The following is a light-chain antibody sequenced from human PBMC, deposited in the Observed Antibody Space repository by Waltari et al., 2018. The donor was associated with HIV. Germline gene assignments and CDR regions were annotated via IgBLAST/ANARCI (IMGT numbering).Light chain of an antibody. CDR1: NSGTKN. Sequence: SYEVTQPPSVSLALGQTATITYGGNNSGTKNVHWYRQKPGQPPVLVIYRDANRPSGVPERFSGSNSGNTATLTISRAQAGDEADYYCHVWDSNTEIFGTGTKVTVL. CDR2: RDA. J-gene: IGLJ1*01. V-gene: IGLV3-9*01. CDR3: HVWDSNTEI.